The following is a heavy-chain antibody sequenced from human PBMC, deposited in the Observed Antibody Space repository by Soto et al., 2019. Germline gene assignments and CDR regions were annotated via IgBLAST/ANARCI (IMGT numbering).Heavy chain of an antibody. CDR2: IYYSGST. CDR1: GGSISSSSYY. J-gene: IGHJ4*02. CDR3: ARLPGMSSWYSRGTIDY. V-gene: IGHV4-39*01. Sequence: QLPLQESGPGLVKPSETLSLTCTVSGGSISSSSYYWGWIRQPPGKGLEWIGSIYYSGSTYYNPSPKSRVTISVDTSKNQFSLKLSSVTAADTAVYYCARLPGMSSWYSRGTIDYWGQGTLVTVSS. D-gene: IGHD6-13*01.